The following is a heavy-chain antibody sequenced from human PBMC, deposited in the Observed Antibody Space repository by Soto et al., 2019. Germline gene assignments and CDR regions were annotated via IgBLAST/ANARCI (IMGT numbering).Heavy chain of an antibody. D-gene: IGHD6-19*01. Sequence: SETLSLTCTVSGGSISSYYWSWIRQPPGKGLEWIGYIYYSGSTNYNPSLKSRVTISVDTSKNQFSLKLSSVTAADTAVYYCGRVSSGWFVAFDIWGQGTMVTVSS. J-gene: IGHJ3*02. V-gene: IGHV4-59*01. CDR3: GRVSSGWFVAFDI. CDR1: GGSISSYY. CDR2: IYYSGST.